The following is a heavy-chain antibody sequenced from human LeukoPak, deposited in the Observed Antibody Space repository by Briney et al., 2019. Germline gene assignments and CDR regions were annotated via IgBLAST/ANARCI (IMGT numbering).Heavy chain of an antibody. CDR1: GYSFTSYW. J-gene: IGHJ4*02. Sequence: PGESLKISCKGSGYSFTSYWIGWVRQMPGKGLEWMGIIYPGDSDTRYSPSFQGQVAISADKSISTAYLQWSSLKASDTAMYYCARLGIYCCGGSCYSDYWGQGTLVTVSS. V-gene: IGHV5-51*01. CDR3: ARLGIYCCGGSCYSDY. CDR2: IYPGDSDT. D-gene: IGHD2-15*01.